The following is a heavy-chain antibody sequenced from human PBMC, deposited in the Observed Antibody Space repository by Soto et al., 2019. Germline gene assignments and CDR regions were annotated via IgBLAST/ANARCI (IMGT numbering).Heavy chain of an antibody. CDR3: ARRATLTKMPGWFDP. V-gene: IGHV1-69*12. Sequence: QVQLVQSGAEAKKPGSSVKVSCKASGGTFSSYAISWVRQAPGQGLEWMGGIIPIFGTANYAQKFQGRVTITADESTSTAYMELSRLRSEDTAVYYCARRATLTKMPGWFDPWGQGTLVTVSS. J-gene: IGHJ5*02. CDR2: IIPIFGTA. CDR1: GGTFSSYA. D-gene: IGHD4-17*01.